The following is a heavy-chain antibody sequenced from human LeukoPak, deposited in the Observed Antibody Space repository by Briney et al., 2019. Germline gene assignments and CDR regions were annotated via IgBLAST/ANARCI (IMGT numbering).Heavy chain of an antibody. Sequence: GGSLRLSCAASGVTFSSFGMSWIRQAPGKGLEWVSGISGSGGRTYNADSVKGRFTISRDNSKNTLYLQMNSLTAEDTAVYYCAKVSSTGDWGSDFDYWGQGTQVTVSS. V-gene: IGHV3-23*01. D-gene: IGHD6-13*01. CDR2: ISGSGGRT. CDR1: GVTFSSFG. CDR3: AKVSSTGDWGSDFDY. J-gene: IGHJ4*02.